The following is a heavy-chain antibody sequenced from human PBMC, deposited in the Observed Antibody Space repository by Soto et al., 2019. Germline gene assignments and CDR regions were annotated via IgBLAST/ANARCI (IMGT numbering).Heavy chain of an antibody. D-gene: IGHD2-21*01. Sequence: QVPVVQSGAEVKKPESSVKVSCKPSGGTFNTYTVNWVRLAPGHGLEWMGRFIPILDMANYAQKFQDRVTITADRSTFTAYMELNSLTSDDTAVYYCAITYCRDTSCPRDFDFWGPGTRVTVSS. CDR1: GGTFNTYT. CDR2: FIPILDMA. CDR3: AITYCRDTSCPRDFDF. V-gene: IGHV1-69*02. J-gene: IGHJ4*02.